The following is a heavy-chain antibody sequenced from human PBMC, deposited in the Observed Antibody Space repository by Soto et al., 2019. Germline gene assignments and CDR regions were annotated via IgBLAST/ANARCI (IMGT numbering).Heavy chain of an antibody. V-gene: IGHV3-30-3*01. CDR1: GFTFSSYA. D-gene: IGHD1-26*01. J-gene: IGHJ4*02. CDR2: ISYDGSNK. CDR3: ARDFIIVGATGTDY. Sequence: PGGSLRLSCAASGFTFSSYAMHWVRQAPGKGLEWVAVISYDGSNKYYADSVKGRFTISRDNSKNTLYLQMNSLRAEDTAVYYCARDFIIVGATGTDYWGQGTLVTVS.